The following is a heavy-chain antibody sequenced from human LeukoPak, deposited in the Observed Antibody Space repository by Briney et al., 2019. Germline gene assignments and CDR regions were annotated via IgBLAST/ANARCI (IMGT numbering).Heavy chain of an antibody. V-gene: IGHV3-53*01. Sequence: GGSLRLSCAASGFTVSSNYMSWVRQAPGKGLEWVSVIYSGGSTYYADSVKGRFTISRDNAKNSLYLQMNSLRAEDTAVYYCAGSTDYPDDYDSSGYYYSFWGQGTLVTVSS. CDR2: IYSGGST. CDR3: AGSTDYPDDYDSSGYYYSF. CDR1: GFTVSSNY. J-gene: IGHJ4*02. D-gene: IGHD3-22*01.